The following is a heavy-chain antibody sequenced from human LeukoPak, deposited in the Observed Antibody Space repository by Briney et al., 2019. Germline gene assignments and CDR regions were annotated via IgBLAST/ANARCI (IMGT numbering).Heavy chain of an antibody. CDR2: IYPRDADT. D-gene: IGHD6-13*01. CDR3: ARGGEYSSTFLDY. V-gene: IGHV5-51*01. J-gene: IGHJ4*02. CDR1: GYSFTSYW. Sequence: GESLKISCKGSGYSFTSYWIGWVRQMPGKGLEWMGIIYPRDADTRYSPSFQGQVTISADKSISTAYLQWSSLKASYTAMYYCARGGEYSSTFLDYWGQGTLVTVSS.